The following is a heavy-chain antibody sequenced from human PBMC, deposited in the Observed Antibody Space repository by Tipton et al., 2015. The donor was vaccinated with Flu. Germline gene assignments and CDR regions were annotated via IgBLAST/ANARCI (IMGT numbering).Heavy chain of an antibody. J-gene: IGHJ4*02. CDR1: GFTFNNYW. V-gene: IGHV3-7*01. Sequence: QLVQSGGGLVQPGGSLRLSCAASGFTFNNYWMSWVRQAPGKGLEWVANIKQDGSEKYYVDSVKGRFTISRDNAKNSLYLQMNSLRAEDTAAYYCARDKAVGATLFDYWGQGTLVTVSS. CDR2: IKQDGSEK. D-gene: IGHD1-26*01. CDR3: ARDKAVGATLFDY.